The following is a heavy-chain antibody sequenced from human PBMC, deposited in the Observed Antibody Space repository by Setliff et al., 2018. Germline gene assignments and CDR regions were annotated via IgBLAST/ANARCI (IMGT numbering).Heavy chain of an antibody. CDR3: AALENYYDSSGSDY. Sequence: LRLSCAASGFTFSSFGMHWVRQAPGKGLEWVTFIWFDGSNKYYADSVKGRFTISRDNSKNTLYLQMNSLRAEDTAVYYCAALENYYDSSGSDYWGQGTLVTVSS. CDR1: GFTFSSFG. D-gene: IGHD3-22*01. CDR2: IWFDGSNK. V-gene: IGHV3-30*02. J-gene: IGHJ4*02.